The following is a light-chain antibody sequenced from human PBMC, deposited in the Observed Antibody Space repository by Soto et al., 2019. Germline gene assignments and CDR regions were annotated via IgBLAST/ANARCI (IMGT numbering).Light chain of an antibody. V-gene: IGKV4-1*01. CDR1: QNVLYSSNNKNY. CDR2: WAS. CDR3: QQYYTTPVT. J-gene: IGKJ3*01. Sequence: DIVMTQSPDSLAVSLGERATINCKSSQNVLYSSNNKNYLAWYQQKPGQPPKLLIYWASTRESGVPDRFSGSGSGTDFTLTISSLQAEDVAFYYCQQYYTTPVTFGPWTKVDIK.